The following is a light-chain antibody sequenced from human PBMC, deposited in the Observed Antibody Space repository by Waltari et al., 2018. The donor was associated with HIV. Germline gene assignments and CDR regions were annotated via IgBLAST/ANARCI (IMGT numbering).Light chain of an antibody. J-gene: IGLJ2*01. CDR2: ENE. Sequence: QSVLTQSPSVSAAPGQKVTISCYGSSSDIGKNHVSWYQQFPGSAPKRLIYENEKRPSVIPGRFSGSKCGTSATLDITGLQTGDEALYFCATWDSSLRTVIYGGGTNLTVL. CDR3: ATWDSSLRTVI. CDR1: SSDIGKNH. V-gene: IGLV1-51*02.